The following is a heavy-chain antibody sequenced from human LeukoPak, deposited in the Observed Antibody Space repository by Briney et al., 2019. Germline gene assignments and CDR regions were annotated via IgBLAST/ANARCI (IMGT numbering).Heavy chain of an antibody. CDR1: GYSFTNYW. V-gene: IGHV5-51*01. CDR3: ARLAYSSGWYTGAMDY. CDR2: IYPGDSET. Sequence: GESLKISWKVSGYSFTNYWIGWVRQMPGKGLEWMGIIYPGDSETRYSPSFQGQVTISADKSISNAYLQWSSLKASDTAIYYCARLAYSSGWYTGAMDYWGQGTLVTVSS. D-gene: IGHD6-19*01. J-gene: IGHJ4*02.